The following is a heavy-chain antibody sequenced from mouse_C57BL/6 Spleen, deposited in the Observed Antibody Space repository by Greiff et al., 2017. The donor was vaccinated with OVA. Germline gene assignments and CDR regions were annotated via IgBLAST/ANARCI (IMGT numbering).Heavy chain of an antibody. CDR3: ARHEDYYGSSRYYYAMDY. D-gene: IGHD1-1*01. CDR2: FYPGSGSI. V-gene: IGHV1-62-2*01. Sequence: VQLQQSGAELVKPGASVKLSCKASGYTFTEYTIHWVKQRSGQGLEWIGWFYPGSGSIKYNEKFKDKATLTADKSSSTVYMGLSRLTSEDSAVYFCARHEDYYGSSRYYYAMDYWGQGTSVTVSS. J-gene: IGHJ4*01. CDR1: GYTFTEYT.